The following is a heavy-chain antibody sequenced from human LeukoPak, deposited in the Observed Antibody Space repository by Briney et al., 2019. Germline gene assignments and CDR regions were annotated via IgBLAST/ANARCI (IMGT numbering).Heavy chain of an antibody. CDR2: IIPIFGTA. CDR1: GGTFSSYA. J-gene: IGHJ6*03. CDR3: AGTDYYDSSGHYPTREGYYYYYMDV. Sequence: SVKVSCKASGGTFSSYAISWVRQAPGQGLEWMGGIIPIFGTANYAQKFQGRVTITTDESTSTAYMELSSLRSEDTDVYYCAGTDYYDSSGHYPTREGYYYYYMDVWGKGTTVTVSS. D-gene: IGHD3-22*01. V-gene: IGHV1-69*05.